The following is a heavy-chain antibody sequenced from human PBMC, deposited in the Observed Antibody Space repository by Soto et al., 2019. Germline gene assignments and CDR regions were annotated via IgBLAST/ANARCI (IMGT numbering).Heavy chain of an antibody. D-gene: IGHD6-13*01. CDR1: GLTSSRWA. CDR3: AKDFIFQQLVPFDY. Sequence: VVLMRDACGASGLTSSRWAMSWVRQAPGKGLEWVSAISGSGGSTYYADSVKGRFTISRDNSKNTLYLQMNSLRAEDTAVYYCAKDFIFQQLVPFDYWGQGTLVTVSS. CDR2: ISGSGGST. V-gene: IGHV3-23*01. J-gene: IGHJ4*02.